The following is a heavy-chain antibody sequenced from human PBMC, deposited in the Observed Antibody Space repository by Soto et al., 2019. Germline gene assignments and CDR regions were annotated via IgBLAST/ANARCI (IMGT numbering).Heavy chain of an antibody. J-gene: IGHJ4*02. Sequence: QVQLVESGGGVVQPGRSLRLSGAASGFTFSSYGMHWVRQAPGKGLEWVAVISYDGSNKYYADSVKGRFTISRDNSKNTLYLQMNSLRAEDTAVYYCAKDSAVAVFDYWGQGTLVTVSS. D-gene: IGHD6-19*01. CDR1: GFTFSSYG. V-gene: IGHV3-30*18. CDR2: ISYDGSNK. CDR3: AKDSAVAVFDY.